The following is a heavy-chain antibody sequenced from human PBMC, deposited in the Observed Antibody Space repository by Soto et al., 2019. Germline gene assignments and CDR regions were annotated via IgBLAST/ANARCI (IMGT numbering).Heavy chain of an antibody. CDR2: IYYSGST. V-gene: IGHV4-59*01. CDR1: GGSISSYY. D-gene: IGHD6-19*01. Sequence: QVQLQESGPGLVKPSETLSPTCTVSGGSISSYYWSWLRQPPGKGLEWIGYIYYSGSTNYNPSLKSRVTISVDTSKNQFSLKLSSVTPADTAVYYCTRARGNSGWPYFDYWGQGTLVTVSS. CDR3: TRARGNSGWPYFDY. J-gene: IGHJ4*02.